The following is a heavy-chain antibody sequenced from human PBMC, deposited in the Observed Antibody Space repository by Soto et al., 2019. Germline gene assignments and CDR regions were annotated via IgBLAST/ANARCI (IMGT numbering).Heavy chain of an antibody. CDR3: AREASRGWTYYFDY. CDR1: GFTFSSYA. V-gene: IGHV3-30-3*01. Sequence: QVQLVESGGGVVQPGRSLRLSCAASGFTFSSYAMHWVRQAPGKGLEWVAVISYDGSNKYYADSVKGRFTISRDNSKNTLYLQMNSLRAEDTAVYYCAREASRGWTYYFDYWGQGTLVTVSS. J-gene: IGHJ4*02. CDR2: ISYDGSNK. D-gene: IGHD6-19*01.